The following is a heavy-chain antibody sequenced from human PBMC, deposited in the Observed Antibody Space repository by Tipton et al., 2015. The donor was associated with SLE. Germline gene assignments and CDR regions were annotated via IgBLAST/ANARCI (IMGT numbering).Heavy chain of an antibody. J-gene: IGHJ6*02. CDR2: INHSGST. Sequence: TLSLTCAVYGGSFSGYYWSWIRQPPGKGLEWIGEINHSGSTNYNPSLKSRVTISVDTSKNQFSLKLSSVTAADTAGYYCARVRVLYGMDVWGQGTTVTVSS. CDR3: ARVRVLYGMDV. D-gene: IGHD3-10*01. V-gene: IGHV4-34*01. CDR1: GGSFSGYY.